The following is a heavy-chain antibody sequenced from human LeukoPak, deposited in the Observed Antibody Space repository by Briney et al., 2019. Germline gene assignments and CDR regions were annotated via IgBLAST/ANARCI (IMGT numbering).Heavy chain of an antibody. CDR1: GYNFTSYW. Sequence: GESLKISCQDSGYNFTSYWIGWVRQMPGKGLEWMGIIYPGDSDTIYNPSFQGQVTISADKSTSTAYLQWTSLKASDTAMYYCASLGSYDSPFDYWGQGTLVTVSS. CDR2: IYPGDSDT. V-gene: IGHV5-51*01. CDR3: ASLGSYDSPFDY. D-gene: IGHD3-16*01. J-gene: IGHJ4*02.